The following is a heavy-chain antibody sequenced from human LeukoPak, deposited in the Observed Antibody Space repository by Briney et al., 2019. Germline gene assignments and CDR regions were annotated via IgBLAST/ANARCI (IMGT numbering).Heavy chain of an antibody. J-gene: IGHJ6*02. Sequence: SETLSLTCTVSGDSISSSNYHWGWIRQPPGKGLEWIGSIYHSGSTYYNPSLKSRVTISVDTSKNQFSLKLSSVTAADTAVYYCARDRSGNLLWFGDHYGMDVWGQGTTVTVSS. V-gene: IGHV4-39*07. CDR2: IYHSGST. CDR1: GDSISSSNYH. D-gene: IGHD3-10*01. CDR3: ARDRSGNLLWFGDHYGMDV.